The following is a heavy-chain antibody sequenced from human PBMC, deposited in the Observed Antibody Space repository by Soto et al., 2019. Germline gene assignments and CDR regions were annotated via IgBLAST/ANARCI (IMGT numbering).Heavy chain of an antibody. CDR2: IYSGGDT. V-gene: IGHV3-53*02. J-gene: IGHJ2*01. D-gene: IGHD3-22*01. CDR1: GFTVRNNY. Sequence: EVQLLETGGGLIQPGGSLRLSCAASGFTVRNNYRSWVRQAPGKGLEWVSVIYSGGDTYYADSVKGRFTISRDNSENTVYLHMSSLGGEDTAVYYCARGGLPTLSDRSAYYLTGYFDLWGRRTLVTVSS. CDR3: ARGGLPTLSDRSAYYLTGYFDL.